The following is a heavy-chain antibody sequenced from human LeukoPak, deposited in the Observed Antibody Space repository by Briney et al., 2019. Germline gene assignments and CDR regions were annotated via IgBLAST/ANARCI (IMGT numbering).Heavy chain of an antibody. J-gene: IGHJ4*02. V-gene: IGHV3-30*03. CDR3: ARGKGFFDS. Sequence: GGSLRLSCAASGFTFSSYGMHWVRQVPGKGMEWVAVISYDGSTKYYADSVKGQFTISRDNSKNSLYLQMNSLRAEDTAVYYCARGKGFFDSWGQGTLVTVSS. CDR1: GFTFSSYG. CDR2: ISYDGSTK.